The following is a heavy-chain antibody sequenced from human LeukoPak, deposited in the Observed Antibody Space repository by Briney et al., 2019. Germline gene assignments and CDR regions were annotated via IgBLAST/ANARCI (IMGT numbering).Heavy chain of an antibody. V-gene: IGHV3-30-3*01. CDR2: ISYDGSNG. CDR3: ARARAMTTATTTLDY. D-gene: IGHD4-17*01. Sequence: PGGSLRLSCAASGFTFSTYAMDWVRQAPGKGLEWVAVISYDGSNGYYAESVKGRFTISRDNSKNTLYLQMNSLRAEDTAVYYCARARAMTTATTTLDYWGQGTLVTVSS. J-gene: IGHJ4*02. CDR1: GFTFSTYA.